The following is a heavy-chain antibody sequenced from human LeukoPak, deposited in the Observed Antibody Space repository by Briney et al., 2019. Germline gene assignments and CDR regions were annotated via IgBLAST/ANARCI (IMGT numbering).Heavy chain of an antibody. J-gene: IGHJ4*02. CDR1: GFTFSAHW. V-gene: IGHV3-7*05. CDR2: IKQDGSEK. CDR3: ARDRIAAAGKGNYFDY. D-gene: IGHD6-13*01. Sequence: GGSLRLSCAASGFTFSAHWMTWVRQAPGKGLEWVAQIKQDGSEKYYVDSVKGRFTISRDNAKNSLFLQMSSLRTEDTAVYYCARDRIAAAGKGNYFDYWGQGTLVTVSS.